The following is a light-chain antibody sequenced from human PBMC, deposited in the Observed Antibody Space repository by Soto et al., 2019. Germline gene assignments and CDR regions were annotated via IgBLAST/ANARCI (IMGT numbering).Light chain of an antibody. CDR3: QQSSNWPPLT. Sequence: ENVLTQSPATLSLSPGERATLSCRASQSVSSYLAWYQQKPGQAPRLLIYDASNRATGIPARFSGSGSGTDFTLTISSLEPEDFAVYYCQQSSNWPPLTFGQETRLEIK. CDR2: DAS. CDR1: QSVSSY. V-gene: IGKV3-11*01. J-gene: IGKJ5*01.